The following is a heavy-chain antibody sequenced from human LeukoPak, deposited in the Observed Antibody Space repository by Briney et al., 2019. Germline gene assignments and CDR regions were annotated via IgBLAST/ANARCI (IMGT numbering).Heavy chain of an antibody. CDR2: IYYSGST. D-gene: IGHD3-16*02. Sequence: SETLSLTCTVSGGSISSSSYYWGWIRQPPGKGLEWIGSIYYSGSTYYNPSLKSRVTISVDTSKNQFSLKLSSVTAADTAVHYCARLTTDYVWGSYRSGDDAFDIWGQGTMVTVSS. CDR1: GGSISSSSYY. CDR3: ARLTTDYVWGSYRSGDDAFDI. J-gene: IGHJ3*02. V-gene: IGHV4-39*01.